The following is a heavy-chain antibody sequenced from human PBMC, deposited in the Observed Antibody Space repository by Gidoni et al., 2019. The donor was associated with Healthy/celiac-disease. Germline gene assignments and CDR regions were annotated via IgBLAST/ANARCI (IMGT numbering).Heavy chain of an antibody. D-gene: IGHD1-1*01. V-gene: IGHV4-34*01. J-gene: IGHJ6*02. CDR3: ARGRRGWNGSYYYGMDV. CDR1: GGSFSGYY. CDR2: INHSGST. Sequence: QVQLQQWGAGLLKPSETLSLTCAVYGGSFSGYYWSWIRQPPGKGLEWIGEINHSGSTNYNPSLKSRVTISVDTSKNQFSLKLSSVTAADTAVYYCARGRRGWNGSYYYGMDVWGQGTTVTVSS.